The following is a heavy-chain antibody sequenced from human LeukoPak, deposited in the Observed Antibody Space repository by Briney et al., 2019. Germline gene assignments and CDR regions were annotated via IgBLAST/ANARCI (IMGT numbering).Heavy chain of an antibody. CDR3: ARQAGDSSGYSNWFDP. CDR1: GGSISSSSYY. CDR2: IYYSGST. V-gene: IGHV4-39*01. Sequence: SQTLPLTCTVSGGSISSSSYYWGWIRQPPGKGLEWIGSIYYSGSTYYNPSLKSRVTISVDTSKNQFSLKLSSVTAADTAVYYCARQAGDSSGYSNWFDPWGQGTLVTVSS. D-gene: IGHD3-22*01. J-gene: IGHJ5*02.